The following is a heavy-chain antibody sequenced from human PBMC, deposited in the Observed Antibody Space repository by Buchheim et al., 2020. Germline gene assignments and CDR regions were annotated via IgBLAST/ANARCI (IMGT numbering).Heavy chain of an antibody. CDR2: ISGSGGST. CDR1: GFTFSSYA. CDR3: AKDYLSLPWVGATYWFDP. Sequence: EVQLLESGGGLVQPGGSLRLSCAASGFTFSSYAMSWVRQAPGKGLEWVSAISGSGGSTYYADSVKGRFTISRDNSKNTLYLQMNSLRAEDTAVYYCAKDYLSLPWVGATYWFDPWGQGTL. J-gene: IGHJ5*02. D-gene: IGHD1-26*01. V-gene: IGHV3-23*01.